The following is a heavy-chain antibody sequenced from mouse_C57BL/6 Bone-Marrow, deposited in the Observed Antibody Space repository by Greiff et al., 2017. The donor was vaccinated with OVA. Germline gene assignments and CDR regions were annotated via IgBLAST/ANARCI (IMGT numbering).Heavy chain of an antibody. CDR2: IYPGSGST. Sequence: QVQLQQPGAELVKPGASVKMSCKASGYTFTSYWITWVKQRPGQGLEWIGDIYPGSGSTNYNEKFKSKATLTVDTSSSTADMQLSSLTTEDSAVYYCARIIQYFDDWGTGTTVTVSS. J-gene: IGHJ1*03. V-gene: IGHV1-55*01. CDR1: GYTFTSYW. CDR3: ARIIQYFDD.